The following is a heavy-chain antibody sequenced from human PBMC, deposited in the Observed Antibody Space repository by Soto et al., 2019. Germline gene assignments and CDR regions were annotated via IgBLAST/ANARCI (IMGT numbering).Heavy chain of an antibody. CDR1: GYTFTSYA. CDR2: INAGNGNT. V-gene: IGHV1-3*01. D-gene: IGHD2-2*01. Sequence: QVQLVQSGAEVKKPGASVKVSCKASGYTFTSYAIHWVRQAPGQRLEWMGWINAGNGNTKYSQKFQGRVTITRDTSASTADKALTSLRSDDTAVYYCSRSRVPSSSSPSHHYGMDVSGQVPTLTLAS. CDR3: SRSRVPSSSSPSHHYGMDV. J-gene: IGHJ6*02.